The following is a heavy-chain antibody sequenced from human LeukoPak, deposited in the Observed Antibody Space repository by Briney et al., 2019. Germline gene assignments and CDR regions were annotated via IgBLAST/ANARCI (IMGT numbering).Heavy chain of an antibody. CDR3: AKDMVRYYDSSGHFDY. V-gene: IGHV3-23*01. J-gene: IGHJ4*02. Sequence: GGSLRLSCAASGFTLSSYGMSWVRQAPGRGLEWVSAISGSGGSTYYADSVKGRFTISRDNSKNTLYLQMNSLRAEDTAVYYCAKDMVRYYDSSGHFDYWGQGTLVTVSS. CDR1: GFTLSSYG. D-gene: IGHD3-22*01. CDR2: ISGSGGST.